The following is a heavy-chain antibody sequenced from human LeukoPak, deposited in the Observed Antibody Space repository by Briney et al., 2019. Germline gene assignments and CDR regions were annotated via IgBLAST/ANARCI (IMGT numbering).Heavy chain of an antibody. J-gene: IGHJ6*03. CDR1: GLTFSSYA. CDR2: ISGSGGST. V-gene: IGHV3-23*01. Sequence: PGGSLRLPCAAYGLTFSSYAMSWVRQAPGKGLEWVSAISGSGGSTYYADSVKGRFTISRDNSKNTLYLQMNSLRAEDTAVYYCAKRDDSYYYYYMDVWGKGTTVTVSS. D-gene: IGHD5-24*01. CDR3: AKRDDSYYYYYMDV.